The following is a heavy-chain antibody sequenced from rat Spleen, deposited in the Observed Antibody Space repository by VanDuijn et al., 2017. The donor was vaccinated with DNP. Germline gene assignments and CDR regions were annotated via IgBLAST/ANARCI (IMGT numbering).Heavy chain of an antibody. CDR3: ARRRVRGYNSGYFDY. J-gene: IGHJ2*01. CDR2: MWSNGGT. CDR1: GFSLTSNS. Sequence: QVQLKESGPVLVQPSQTLSPTCTVSGFSLTSNSVSWLRQPPGKGREWMGVMWSNGGTFYNSAIKSRLSISRDTSKSQVFLKMNSLQTEDTAMYFCARRRVRGYNSGYFDYWGQGVMVTVSS. D-gene: IGHD4-3*01. V-gene: IGHV2-47*01.